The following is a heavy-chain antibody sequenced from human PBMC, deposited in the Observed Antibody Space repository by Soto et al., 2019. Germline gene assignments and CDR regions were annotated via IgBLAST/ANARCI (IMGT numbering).Heavy chain of an antibody. Sequence: SETLSLTCAVSGYSISSGYYWGWIRQPPGKGLEWIGSIYHSGSTYYNPSLKSRVTISVDTSKNQFSLKLSSVTAADKAVYYCARVWTTVIYNWFDPWGQGTLVTVSS. CDR3: ARVWTTVIYNWFDP. J-gene: IGHJ5*02. CDR1: GYSISSGYY. V-gene: IGHV4-38-2*01. D-gene: IGHD4-17*01. CDR2: IYHSGST.